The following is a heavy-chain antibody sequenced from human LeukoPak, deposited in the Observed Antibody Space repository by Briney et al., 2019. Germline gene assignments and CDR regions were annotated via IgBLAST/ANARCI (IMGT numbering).Heavy chain of an antibody. Sequence: ASVKVSFKASGYTFTIYGISWVRQAPGQGLEWMGWISAYNGNTNYAQKLQGRVTMTTDTSTSTAYMELRSLRSDDTAVYYCASTRGWYGVGAFDIWGQGTMVTVSS. CDR1: GYTFTIYG. D-gene: IGHD6-19*01. J-gene: IGHJ3*02. CDR2: ISAYNGNT. CDR3: ASTRGWYGVGAFDI. V-gene: IGHV1-18*01.